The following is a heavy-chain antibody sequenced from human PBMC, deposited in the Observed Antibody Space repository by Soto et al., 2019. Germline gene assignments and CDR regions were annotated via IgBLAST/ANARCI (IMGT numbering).Heavy chain of an antibody. CDR2: ISSSSSYI. CDR1: GFTFSSYS. V-gene: IGHV3-21*01. J-gene: IGHJ3*02. CDR3: AREGGYYYNAFDI. D-gene: IGHD3-10*01. Sequence: GGSLSLSCAASGFTFSSYSMNWVRQVPGKGLEWVSSISSSSSYIYYADSVKGRFTISRDNAKNSLYLQMNSLRAEDTAVYYCAREGGYYYNAFDIWGQGTMVTVSS.